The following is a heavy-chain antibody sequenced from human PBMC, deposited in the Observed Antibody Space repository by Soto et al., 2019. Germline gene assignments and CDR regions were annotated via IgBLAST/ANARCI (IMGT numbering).Heavy chain of an antibody. V-gene: IGHV4-59*01. J-gene: IGHJ4*02. D-gene: IGHD1-1*01. CDR3: AGPYNNPFDY. Sequence: SETLSLTCTVSGGSISSYYWSWIRQPPGKGLEWIGYIYYSGSTNYNPSLKSRVTISVDTSKNQFSLKLSSVTAADTAVYYCAGPYNNPFDYWGQGSRVTVSS. CDR1: GGSISSYY. CDR2: IYYSGST.